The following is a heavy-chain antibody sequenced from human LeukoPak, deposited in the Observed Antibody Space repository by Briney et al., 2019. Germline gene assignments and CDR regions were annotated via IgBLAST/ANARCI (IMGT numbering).Heavy chain of an antibody. D-gene: IGHD3-16*01. Sequence: SETLSLTCTVSGGSISSGDYYWSWIRQPPGKGLEWIGYIYYSGSTYYNPSLKSRVTISVDTSKNQFSLKLSSVTAADTAVYYCARGLGSSFGNWFDPWGQGTLVTVSS. CDR2: IYYSGST. J-gene: IGHJ5*02. CDR1: GGSISSGDYY. V-gene: IGHV4-30-4*01. CDR3: ARGLGSSFGNWFDP.